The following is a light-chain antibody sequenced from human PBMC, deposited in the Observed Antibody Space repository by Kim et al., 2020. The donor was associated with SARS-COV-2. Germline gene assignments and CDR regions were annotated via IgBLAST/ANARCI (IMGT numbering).Light chain of an antibody. CDR1: RSNIGNNP. CDR3: ATWDSSLSVGV. J-gene: IGLJ3*02. Sequence: QSVLTQPPSVSAAPGHKVTISCSGSRSNIGNNPVSWYQQFPGTAPRLITYDNDKRPSGIPDRFSSSKSGTSATLGITGLRTGDEADYYCATWDSSLSVGVISGGTQLTVL. CDR2: DND. V-gene: IGLV1-51*01.